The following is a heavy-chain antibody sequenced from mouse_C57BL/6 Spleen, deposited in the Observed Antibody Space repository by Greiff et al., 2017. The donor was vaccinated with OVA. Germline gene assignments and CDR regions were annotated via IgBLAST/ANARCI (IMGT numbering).Heavy chain of an antibody. CDR1: GYTFTSYW. CDR3: ARGGQRRLPYYAMDY. D-gene: IGHD3-2*02. Sequence: QVQLQQPGAELVKPGASVKLSCKASGYTFTSYWMHWVKQRPGQGLEWIGMIHPNSGSTNYHEKFKSTATLTVDKSSSTAYMQLSRLTSEDAAVYYCARGGQRRLPYYAMDYWGQGTTVTVAS. V-gene: IGHV1-64*01. J-gene: IGHJ4*01. CDR2: IHPNSGST.